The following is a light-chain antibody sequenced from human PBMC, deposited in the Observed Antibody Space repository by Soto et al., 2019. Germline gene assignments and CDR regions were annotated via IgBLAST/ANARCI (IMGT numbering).Light chain of an antibody. CDR3: AAWDGDLNAVV. J-gene: IGLJ2*01. Sequence: QSVLTQPPSASETPGQRVIISCSGGSSNIGSNTVNWYQQVPGTAPKLLISNNNHRPSGVPDRFSGSKSGTSASLAISGLQSEDEADYYCAAWDGDLNAVVFGGGTKVTVL. CDR2: NNN. V-gene: IGLV1-44*01. CDR1: SSNIGSNT.